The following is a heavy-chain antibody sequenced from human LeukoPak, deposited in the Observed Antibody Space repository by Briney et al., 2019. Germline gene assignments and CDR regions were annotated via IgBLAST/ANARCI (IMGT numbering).Heavy chain of an antibody. CDR2: IYYSGST. D-gene: IGHD2-15*01. CDR1: GGSISSSSYY. CDR3: ARGYHGWFDP. V-gene: IGHV4-39*07. J-gene: IGHJ5*02. Sequence: PETLSLTCTVSGGSISSSSYYWGWIRQPPGKGLEWIGSIYYSGSTYYNPSLKSRVTISVDTSKNQFSLKLSSVTAADTAVYYCARGYHGWFDPWGQGTLDTVSS.